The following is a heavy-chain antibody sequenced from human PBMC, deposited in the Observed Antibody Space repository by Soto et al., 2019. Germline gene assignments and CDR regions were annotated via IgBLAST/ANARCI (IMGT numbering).Heavy chain of an antibody. J-gene: IGHJ4*02. Sequence: QVQLVQSGAEVRKPGASGKLSCQASGYTLTHYYIHWVRQAPGQGLEWLGIINHDTGTTSYAQTFQGRVTLTTDTSASPVYLELSGLAAEDTAVYYCASCPIYGGDSYFAYWGQGTLVTVSS. D-gene: IGHD2-21*01. CDR1: GYTLTHYY. CDR2: INHDTGTT. V-gene: IGHV1-46*01. CDR3: ASCPIYGGDSYFAY.